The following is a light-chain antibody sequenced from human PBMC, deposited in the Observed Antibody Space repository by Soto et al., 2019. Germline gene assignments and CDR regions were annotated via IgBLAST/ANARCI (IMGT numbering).Light chain of an antibody. CDR2: AAS. CDR1: QDISNF. Sequence: DIHMTQSPSSLYASVGDRVTITCRASQDISNFLAWYQQKPGKVPRLLMYAASTLQSGVPSRFSGSGSGTDFTLTISSLQPGDVATYYCQRYNSAPPTFGQGTKVEIK. V-gene: IGKV1-27*01. J-gene: IGKJ1*01. CDR3: QRYNSAPPT.